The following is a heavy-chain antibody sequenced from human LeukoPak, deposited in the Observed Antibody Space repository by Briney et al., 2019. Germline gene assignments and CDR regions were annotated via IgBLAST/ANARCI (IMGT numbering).Heavy chain of an antibody. CDR1: GYSFTSYW. Sequence: GESLKISCKGSGYSFTSYWIGWVRQMPGKGLEWVGIIYPGDSDTRYSPSFQGQVTISADKSISTAYLQWSSLKASDTAMYYCARRYSGSYYSSYYYGMDVWGQGTTVTVSS. CDR3: ARRYSGSYYSSYYYGMDV. J-gene: IGHJ6*02. V-gene: IGHV5-51*01. D-gene: IGHD1-26*01. CDR2: IYPGDSDT.